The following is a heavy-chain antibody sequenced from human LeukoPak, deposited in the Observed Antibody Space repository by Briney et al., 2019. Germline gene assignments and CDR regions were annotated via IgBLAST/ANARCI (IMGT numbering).Heavy chain of an antibody. V-gene: IGHV4-39*07. J-gene: IGHJ4*02. CDR3: ARVVVVAASIDY. CDR2: IYYSGST. D-gene: IGHD2-15*01. CDR1: GGSISSGSYY. Sequence: PSQTLSLTCTVSGGSISSGSYYWGWIRQPPGKGLEWIGSIYYSGSTYYNPSLKSRVTISVDTSKNQFSLKLSSVTAADTAVYYCARVVVVAASIDYWGQGTLVTVSS.